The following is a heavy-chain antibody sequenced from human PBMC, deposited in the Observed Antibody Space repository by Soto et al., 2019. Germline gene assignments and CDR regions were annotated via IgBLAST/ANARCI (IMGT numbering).Heavy chain of an antibody. CDR1: GGSISSSSYY. Sequence: QLQLQESGPGLVKPSETLSLTCTVSGGSISSSSYYWGWIRQPPGKGLEWIGSIYYSGSTYYNPSLKRRVTISVDTSKNQFSLKLSSVTAADTAVYYCARHKDSSGPSGGWCDPWGQGTLVTVSS. V-gene: IGHV4-39*01. J-gene: IGHJ5*02. CDR2: IYYSGST. D-gene: IGHD3-22*01. CDR3: ARHKDSSGPSGGWCDP.